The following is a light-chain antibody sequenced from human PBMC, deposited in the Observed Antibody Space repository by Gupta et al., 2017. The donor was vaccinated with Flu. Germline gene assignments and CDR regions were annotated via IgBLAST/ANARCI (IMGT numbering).Light chain of an antibody. V-gene: IGLV2-8*01. CDR2: EVS. J-gene: IGLJ2*01. CDR3: TADAGSNNLV. Sequence: TITRTGTSSEVGGYNYVCSDHPHPGKAHNLMIYEVSRRSAGVPGRFSGSKSGNTASLTVSVRQEEEAADYYGTADAGSNNLVFGGGTKLTVL. CDR1: SSEVGGYNY.